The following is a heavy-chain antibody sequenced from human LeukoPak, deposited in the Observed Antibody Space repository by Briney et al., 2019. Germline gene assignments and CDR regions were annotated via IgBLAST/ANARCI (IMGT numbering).Heavy chain of an antibody. CDR3: ARSIWPRAAAGTFDY. V-gene: IGHV3-11*01. CDR2: ISNSGSTI. J-gene: IGHJ4*02. CDR1: GFIFSDYY. D-gene: IGHD6-13*01. Sequence: PGGSLRLSCAASGFIFSDYYITWIRQAPGKGLEWVSYISNSGSTIYFADSVKGRFTISRDNAKNSLYLQMNSLRAEDTAVYYCARSIWPRAAAGTFDYWGQGTLVTVSS.